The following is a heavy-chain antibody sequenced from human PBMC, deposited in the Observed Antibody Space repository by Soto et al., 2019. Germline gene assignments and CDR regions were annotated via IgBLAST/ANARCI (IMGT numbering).Heavy chain of an antibody. D-gene: IGHD6-19*01. CDR2: IRNKANGFTT. V-gene: IGHV3-72*01. CDR1: GGSISTS. CDR3: ARTNSSGFYFDY. Sequence: LSLTCAVSGGSISTSNWWSWVRQAPGKGLEWVGRIRNKANGFTTEYAASVRGRFTISRDDSKNLVYLQMNSLRAEDTAVYYCARTNSSGFYFDYWGQGTLVTVSS. J-gene: IGHJ4*02.